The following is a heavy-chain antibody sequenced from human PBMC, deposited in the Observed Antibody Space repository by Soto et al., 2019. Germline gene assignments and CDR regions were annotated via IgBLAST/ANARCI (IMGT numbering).Heavy chain of an antibody. Sequence: ASVKVSCKASGYTLTSYYMHWVRQAPGQGLEWMGIINPSGGSTSYAQKFQGRVTMARDTSTSTVYMELSSLRSEDTAVYYCARDREWLRGGMDVWGQGXTVTVSS. D-gene: IGHD5-12*01. J-gene: IGHJ6*02. V-gene: IGHV1-46*01. CDR2: INPSGGST. CDR1: GYTLTSYY. CDR3: ARDREWLRGGMDV.